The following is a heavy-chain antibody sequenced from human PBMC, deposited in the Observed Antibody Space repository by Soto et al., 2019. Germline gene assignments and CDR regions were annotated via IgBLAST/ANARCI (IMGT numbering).Heavy chain of an antibody. V-gene: IGHV1-18*01. CDR2: ISAYNGNT. J-gene: IGHJ4*02. CDR1: GYTFTNFG. CDR3: XXGXTPIDY. Sequence: QVQLVQSGAEVKKPGASVKVSCKASGYTFTNFGISWVRQAPGQGLEWMGWISAYNGNTNYAQKFQGRVTMTTDTSTSTAYMEVRSLRFDDTAXXXXXXGXTPIDYWGQGTLVTVSS. D-gene: IGHD2-15*01.